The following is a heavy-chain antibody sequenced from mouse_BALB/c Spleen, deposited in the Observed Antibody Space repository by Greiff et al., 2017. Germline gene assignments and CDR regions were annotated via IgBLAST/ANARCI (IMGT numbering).Heavy chain of an antibody. D-gene: IGHD1-1*01. CDR1: GFTFSDYY. Sequence: EVQLVESGGGLVKPGGSLKLSCAASGFTFSDYYMYWVRQTPEKRLEWVATISDGGSYTYYPDTVTGRFTISRDNAKNTLYLEMSSLRSEDTAMYYCARNYYGSSPYAMDYWGQGTSVTVSS. CDR2: ISDGGSYT. CDR3: ARNYYGSSPYAMDY. V-gene: IGHV5-4*02. J-gene: IGHJ4*01.